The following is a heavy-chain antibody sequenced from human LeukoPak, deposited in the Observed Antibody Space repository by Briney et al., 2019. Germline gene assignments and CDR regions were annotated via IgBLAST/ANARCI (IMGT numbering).Heavy chain of an antibody. Sequence: PGGSLRLSCAASGFTFSSYAMSWVRQAPGKGLEYVSCISASGCTTYYADSMKGRFTISRDNSKNTVYLQVNGLRVEDTAVYYCAKRGGYYFDYWGQGTLVTVSS. D-gene: IGHD5-24*01. V-gene: IGHV3-23*01. CDR2: ISASGCTT. CDR3: AKRGGYYFDY. J-gene: IGHJ4*02. CDR1: GFTFSSYA.